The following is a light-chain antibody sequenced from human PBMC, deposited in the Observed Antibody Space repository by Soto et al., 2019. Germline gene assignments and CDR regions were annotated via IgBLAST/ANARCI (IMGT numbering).Light chain of an antibody. V-gene: IGLV2-14*03. Sequence: QSALTQPASVSGSPGQSITISCTGTSSDIGAYNFVSWYQQHPGKAPKLMLYDVNIRPSGVSNRFSGSKSGNTASLTISGLQAEDEAHYYRTSWTTSTTMIFGGGTKVTVL. CDR1: SSDIGAYNF. CDR3: TSWTTSTTMI. J-gene: IGLJ2*01. CDR2: DVN.